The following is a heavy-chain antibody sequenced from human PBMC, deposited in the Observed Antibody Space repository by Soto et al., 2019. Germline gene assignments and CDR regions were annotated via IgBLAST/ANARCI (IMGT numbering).Heavy chain of an antibody. J-gene: IGHJ6*02. CDR1: GGSFSCYY. CDR2: INHSGST. Sequence: SETLSLTCAVYGGSFSCYYWSWIRQPPGKGLEWIGEINHSGSTNYNPSLKSRVTISVDTSKNQFSLKLSSVTASDTAMYYCARLNPRGSYYYGMDVWGQGTTVTVSS. CDR3: ARLNPRGSYYYGMDV. V-gene: IGHV4-34*01. D-gene: IGHD3-10*01.